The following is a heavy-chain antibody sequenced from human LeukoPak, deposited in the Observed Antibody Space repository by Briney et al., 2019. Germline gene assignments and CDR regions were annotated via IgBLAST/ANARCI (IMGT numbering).Heavy chain of an antibody. V-gene: IGHV6-1*01. CDR2: TYYRSKWYN. Sequence: SQTLSLTCAISGDSVSSNSAAWNWIRQSPSRGLEWLGRTYYRSKWYNDYAVSVKSRITINPDTSKNQFSLQLNSVTPEDTAVYCCARDNPIAVAGIRHWYFDLWGRGTLVTVSS. D-gene: IGHD6-19*01. CDR1: GDSVSSNSAA. J-gene: IGHJ2*01. CDR3: ARDNPIAVAGIRHWYFDL.